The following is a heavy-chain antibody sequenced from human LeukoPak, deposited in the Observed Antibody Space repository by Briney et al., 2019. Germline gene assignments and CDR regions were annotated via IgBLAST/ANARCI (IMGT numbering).Heavy chain of an antibody. CDR2: ISWNSGSI. CDR3: AKDLSPAGTGWFDP. V-gene: IGHV3-9*01. CDR1: GFTFDDYA. J-gene: IGHJ5*02. Sequence: GGSLRLSCAASGFTFDDYAMHWVRQAPGKGLKWVSGISWNSGSIGYADSVKGRFTISRDNAKNSLYLQMNSLRAEDTALYYCAKDLSPAGTGWFDPWGQGTLVTVSS. D-gene: IGHD6-19*01.